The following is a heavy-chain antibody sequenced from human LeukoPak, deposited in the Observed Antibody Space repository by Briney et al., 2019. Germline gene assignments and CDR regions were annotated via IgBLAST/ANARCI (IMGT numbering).Heavy chain of an antibody. Sequence: GASVKVSCKASGYTFTSYGISWVRRAPGQGLEWMGWISAYNGNTNYAQKLQGRVTMTTDTSTSTAYMELRSLRSDDTAVYYCARDTRIQLWNWFDPWGQGTLVTVSS. J-gene: IGHJ5*02. D-gene: IGHD5-18*01. V-gene: IGHV1-18*01. CDR3: ARDTRIQLWNWFDP. CDR2: ISAYNGNT. CDR1: GYTFTSYG.